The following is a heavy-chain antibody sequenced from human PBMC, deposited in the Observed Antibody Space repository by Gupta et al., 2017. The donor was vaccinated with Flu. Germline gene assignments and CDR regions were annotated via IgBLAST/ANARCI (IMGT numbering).Heavy chain of an antibody. D-gene: IGHD3-3*01. J-gene: IGHJ4*02. CDR2: INPNSGGT. V-gene: IGHV1-2*02. CDR1: GYTFTGYY. CDR3: ARVSYNDFWSGDSDY. Sequence: QVQLVQSGAEVKKPGASVKVSCKASGYTFTGYYMHWVRQAPGQGLEWMGWINPNSGGTNYAQKFQGRVTMTRDTSISTAYMELSRLRSDDTAVYYCARVSYNDFWSGDSDYWGQGTLVTVSS.